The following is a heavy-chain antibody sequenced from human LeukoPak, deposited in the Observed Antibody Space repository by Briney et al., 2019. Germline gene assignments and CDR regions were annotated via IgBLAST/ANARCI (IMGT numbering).Heavy chain of an antibody. CDR3: AKERTPEGYFDN. V-gene: IGHV3-23*01. Sequence: TGGSLRLSCAASGFTFSTYAMSWVRQAPGKGLEWVSAVSGSGGSSYYADSVRGRFTISRDNSKNTLYLQMNSLRAEDTAVYYCAKERTPEGYFDNWGQGTLVTVSS. J-gene: IGHJ4*02. D-gene: IGHD1-1*01. CDR2: VSGSGGSS. CDR1: GFTFSTYA.